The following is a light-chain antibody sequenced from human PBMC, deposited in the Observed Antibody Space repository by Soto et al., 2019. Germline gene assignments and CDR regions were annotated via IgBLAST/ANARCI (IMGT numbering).Light chain of an antibody. CDR3: QQRSDWPPLT. Sequence: EIVLTQSPGTLSLSPGERATLSCRASQSVSRDFAWYQQKHGQAPRLLIYDASKRATGIPDRFSGSGSGTDFTLTISSLEPEDFAVYYCQQRSDWPPLTFGGGTKVEVK. CDR2: DAS. V-gene: IGKV3-11*01. CDR1: QSVSRD. J-gene: IGKJ4*01.